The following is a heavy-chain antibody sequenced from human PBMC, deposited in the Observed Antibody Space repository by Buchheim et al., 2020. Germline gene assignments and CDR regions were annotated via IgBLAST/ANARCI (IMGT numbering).Heavy chain of an antibody. CDR3: ARDRFQASGTFFDH. J-gene: IGHJ4*02. Sequence: QVQLVESGGGVVQPGRSLRLSCAASGFTFSSYGMHWVRQAPGKGLEWVAVVSKDGSTKYYADSVKGRFTFSRDNSKNTVYLQMSSLRPEDTALYYCARDRFQASGTFFDHWGQGTL. CDR2: VSKDGSTK. CDR1: GFTFSSYG. D-gene: IGHD1-26*01. V-gene: IGHV3-30*19.